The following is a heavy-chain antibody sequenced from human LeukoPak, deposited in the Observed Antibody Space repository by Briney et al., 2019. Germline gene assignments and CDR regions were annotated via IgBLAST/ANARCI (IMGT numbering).Heavy chain of an antibody. V-gene: IGHV5-51*01. CDR3: ARVFSYFRSSTSCYECGWEYFQH. J-gene: IGHJ1*01. CDR1: GYSFTSYW. Sequence: GESLKISCKGSGYSFTSYWIGWVRQMPGKGLEWMGIIYPGDSDTRYSPSFQGQVTISADKSISTAYLQWSSLKASDTTMYYCARVFSYFRSSTSCYECGWEYFQHWGQGTLVTVSS. CDR2: IYPGDSDT. D-gene: IGHD2-2*01.